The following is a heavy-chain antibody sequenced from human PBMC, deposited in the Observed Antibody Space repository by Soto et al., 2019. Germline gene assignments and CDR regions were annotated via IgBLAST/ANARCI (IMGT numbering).Heavy chain of an antibody. CDR3: ARGENDSGYDYFDY. CDR1: GGSFSGYY. V-gene: IGHV4-34*01. CDR2: INHSGST. J-gene: IGHJ4*02. D-gene: IGHD5-12*01. Sequence: SETLSLTCAVYGGSFSGYYWSWIRQPPGKGLEWIGEINHSGSTNYNPSLKSRVTISVDTSKNQFSLKLSSVTAADTAVYYCARGENDSGYDYFDYWGQGTLVTVSS.